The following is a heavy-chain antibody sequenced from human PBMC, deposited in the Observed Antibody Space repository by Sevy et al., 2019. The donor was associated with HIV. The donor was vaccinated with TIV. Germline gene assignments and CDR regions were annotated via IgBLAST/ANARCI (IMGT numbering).Heavy chain of an antibody. V-gene: IGHV3-73*01. CDR2: IRSKANNYAT. Sequence: GGSLRLSCAASGFTFGGSAMHWVRQASGKGLEWVGRIRSKANNYATAHAASVKGRFTISRDDSKNKAFLQMNSLKTEDTAVYYWTWLGGTVVTPYYAMDVWGQGTTVTVSS. D-gene: IGHD2-21*02. J-gene: IGHJ6*02. CDR3: TWLGGTVVTPYYAMDV. CDR1: GFTFGGSA.